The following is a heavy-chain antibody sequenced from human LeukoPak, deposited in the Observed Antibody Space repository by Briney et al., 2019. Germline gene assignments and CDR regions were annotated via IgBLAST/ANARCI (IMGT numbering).Heavy chain of an antibody. Sequence: SVKVSCKASGGTFSSYAISWVRQAPGQGLEWMGRIIPILGIANYAQKFQGRVTITADKSTSTAYMELSSLRSEDTAVYYCARDHNWNFSPFFDYWGQGTLVTVSS. D-gene: IGHD1-7*01. CDR3: ARDHNWNFSPFFDY. J-gene: IGHJ4*02. CDR1: GGTFSSYA. CDR2: IIPILGIA. V-gene: IGHV1-69*04.